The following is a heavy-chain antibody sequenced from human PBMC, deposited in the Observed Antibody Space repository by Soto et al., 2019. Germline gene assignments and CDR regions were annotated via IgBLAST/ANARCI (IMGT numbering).Heavy chain of an antibody. CDR1: GYTFTHHF. J-gene: IGHJ4*01. V-gene: IGHV1-3*01. CDR2: INGGSGDT. Sequence: ASVKVSCKTSGYTFTHHFIRWVRQAPGQSLEWMGWINGGSGDTTYSQNFQGRVTISRDISASTVYIGLSSLKSEDTAVYYCTTEDYWG. CDR3: TTEDY.